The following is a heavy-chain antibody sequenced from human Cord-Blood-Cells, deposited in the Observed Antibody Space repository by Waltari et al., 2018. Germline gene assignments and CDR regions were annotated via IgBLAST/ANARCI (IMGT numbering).Heavy chain of an antibody. CDR1: GGPISSGDYY. Sequence: QVQLQESGPGLVKPSQTLSLPCTLPGGPISSGDYYWSWIRKPPGKGLEWIGYIYYSGSTYYNPSLKSRVTISVDTSKNQFSLKLSSVTAADTAVYYCARWEYSSSPGIDYWGQGTLVTVSS. CDR3: ARWEYSSSPGIDY. D-gene: IGHD6-6*01. J-gene: IGHJ4*02. CDR2: IYYSGST. V-gene: IGHV4-30-4*08.